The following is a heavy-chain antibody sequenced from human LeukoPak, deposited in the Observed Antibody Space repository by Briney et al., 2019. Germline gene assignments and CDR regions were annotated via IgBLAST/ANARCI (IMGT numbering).Heavy chain of an antibody. CDR2: ISYDGSNK. J-gene: IGHJ4*02. D-gene: IGHD5-18*01. Sequence: GGSLRLSRAASGFTFSSYGMHWVRQAPGKGLEWVAVISYDGSNKYYADSVKGRFTISRDNSKNTLYLQMNSLRAEDTAVYYCAKDPESGSYGYFDYWGQGTLVTVSS. CDR1: GFTFSSYG. V-gene: IGHV3-30*18. CDR3: AKDPESGSYGYFDY.